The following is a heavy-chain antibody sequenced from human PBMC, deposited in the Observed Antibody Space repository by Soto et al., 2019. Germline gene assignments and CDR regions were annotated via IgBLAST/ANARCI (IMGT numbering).Heavy chain of an antibody. D-gene: IGHD3-10*01. Sequence: GASVKVSCKASGYTFTSYAMHWVRQAPGQRLEWMGWINAGNGNTKYSQKFQGRVTITRDTSASTAYMELSSLRSEDTAVYYCARDHSNYYGSGKAYYYYCGMDVWGQGTTVTVSS. CDR1: GYTFTSYA. CDR3: ARDHSNYYGSGKAYYYYCGMDV. CDR2: INAGNGNT. V-gene: IGHV1-3*01. J-gene: IGHJ6*02.